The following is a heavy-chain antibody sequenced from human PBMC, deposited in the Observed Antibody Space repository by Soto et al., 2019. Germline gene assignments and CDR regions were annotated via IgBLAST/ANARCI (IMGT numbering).Heavy chain of an antibody. Sequence: GESLKISCAASGFTVSWNYMTWVRQAPGKGLEWVSVLYGDGSTYYADSVKGRFTISRDNFKNTVYLQMNSVRAEDTAVYYCARDGTSTVTGDRDFYLYGMDVWGQGTMVTVSS. V-gene: IGHV3-53*01. CDR2: LYGDGST. CDR3: ARDGTSTVTGDRDFYLYGMDV. J-gene: IGHJ6*02. CDR1: GFTVSWNY. D-gene: IGHD4-4*01.